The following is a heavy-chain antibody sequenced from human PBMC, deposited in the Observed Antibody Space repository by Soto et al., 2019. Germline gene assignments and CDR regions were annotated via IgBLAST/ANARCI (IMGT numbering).Heavy chain of an antibody. CDR2: INSSNGNA. V-gene: IGHV1-18*01. D-gene: IGHD3-10*01. J-gene: IGHJ6*02. Sequence: QVQLVQSGGEGKKPGASVKVSCEASAYTFTRYGVNWVRQAPGQGLEWMGWINSSNGNAEYAQNLQGRVTMTIDTSTSTAYMELRSLRSDGTAVYYCARGGPTSADHYYGMDVWGQGTTVTVSS. CDR3: ARGGPTSADHYYGMDV. CDR1: AYTFTRYG.